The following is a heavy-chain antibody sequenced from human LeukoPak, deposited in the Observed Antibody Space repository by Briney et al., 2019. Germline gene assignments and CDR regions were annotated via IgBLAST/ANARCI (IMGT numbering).Heavy chain of an antibody. J-gene: IGHJ4*02. CDR3: AKDLNTYYDILTGYLTDY. CDR2: LSSSGRST. D-gene: IGHD3-9*01. Sequence: PGESLRLSCAASGFTFSTYAMSWVRQAPGKGLEWVSTLSSSGRSTYYADSVRGRFTISRGNSKNTLYLQMNSLRAEDTAVYYCAKDLNTYYDILTGYLTDYWGQGTLVTVSS. V-gene: IGHV3-23*01. CDR1: GFTFSTYA.